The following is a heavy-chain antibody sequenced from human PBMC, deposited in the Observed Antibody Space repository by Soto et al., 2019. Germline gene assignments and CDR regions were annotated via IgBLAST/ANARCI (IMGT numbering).Heavy chain of an antibody. D-gene: IGHD6-13*01. V-gene: IGHV4-39*01. CDR2: IYYSGST. Sequence: QLQLQESGPGLVKPSETLSLTCTVSGGSISSSSYYWGWIRQPPGKGLEWIGSIYYSGSTYYNPSLKSRVTISVDTSKNQFSLKLSSVTAADTAVYYCARHLQQLVQPWDYWGQGTLVTVSS. CDR1: GGSISSSSYY. CDR3: ARHLQQLVQPWDY. J-gene: IGHJ4*02.